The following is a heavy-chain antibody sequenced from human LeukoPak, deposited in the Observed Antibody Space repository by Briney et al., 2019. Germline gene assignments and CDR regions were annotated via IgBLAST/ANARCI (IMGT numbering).Heavy chain of an antibody. Sequence: GGSLRLSCAASGFTFSSYSMNWVRQAPGKGLEWVSSISSSSTYIYYADSVKGRFTISRDNAKNSLYLQMNSLRAEDTAVYYCAKVWTPMVRGAHSWVDYWGQGTLVTVSS. CDR3: AKVWTPMVRGAHSWVDY. CDR1: GFTFSSYS. J-gene: IGHJ4*02. V-gene: IGHV3-21*01. CDR2: ISSSSTYI. D-gene: IGHD3-10*01.